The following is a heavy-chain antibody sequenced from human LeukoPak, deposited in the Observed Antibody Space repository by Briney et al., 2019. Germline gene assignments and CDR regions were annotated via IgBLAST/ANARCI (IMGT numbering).Heavy chain of an antibody. V-gene: IGHV1-2*02. CDR1: GYTFTGSY. D-gene: IGHD1-1*01. CDR2: ISPASGAT. CDR3: LNEHGG. Sequence: ASVKVSCKASGYTFTGSYMHWVRQAPGQGFEWVGWISPASGATKYAQNFQGRVTLTTDTSITTAYMELSSLTSDDTASYYCLNEHGGWGQGTPVTVSS. J-gene: IGHJ4*02.